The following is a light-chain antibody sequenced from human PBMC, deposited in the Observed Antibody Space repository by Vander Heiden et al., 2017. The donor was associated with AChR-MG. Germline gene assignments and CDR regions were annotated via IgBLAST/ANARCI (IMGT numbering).Light chain of an antibody. CDR2: GAS. CDR3: QQDNHWPET. CDR1: QSVSSN. Sequence: PATLSVSPGERATLSCRASQSVSSNIAWYQQKPGQAPRLLIYGASTRATGIPARFSGSGSGTEFTLTISSLQSDSFAVYYCQQDNHWPETFGQGTKVEIK. J-gene: IGKJ1*01. V-gene: IGKV3-15*01.